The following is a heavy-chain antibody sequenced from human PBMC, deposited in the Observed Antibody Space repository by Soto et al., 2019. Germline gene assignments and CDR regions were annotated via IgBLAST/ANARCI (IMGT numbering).Heavy chain of an antibody. CDR1: GYSFTSYW. Sequence: PGESLKISCKASGYSFTSYWIGWVRQMPGKGLEWMGIIYPGDSDTRYSPSFQGQVTISADKSISTAYLQWSSLKASDTAMYHCASTRYSSGWYGPYYYYGMDVWGQGTTVTVSS. CDR3: ASTRYSSGWYGPYYYYGMDV. CDR2: IYPGDSDT. V-gene: IGHV5-51*01. D-gene: IGHD6-19*01. J-gene: IGHJ6*02.